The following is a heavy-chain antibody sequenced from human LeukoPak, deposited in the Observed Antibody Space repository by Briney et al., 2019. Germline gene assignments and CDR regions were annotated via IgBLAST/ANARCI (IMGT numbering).Heavy chain of an antibody. D-gene: IGHD3-9*01. V-gene: IGHV3-23*01. J-gene: IGHJ4*02. Sequence: GGSLRLSCAASEFTFSSHSMNWVRQAPGKGLEWVSAITGSGDTTYYADSVKGRFTISRDNSKNTLYVEMNTLRAEDTAVYYCAKWGDYDILTGYYVSDFWGQGTLVTVSS. CDR1: EFTFSSHS. CDR2: ITGSGDTT. CDR3: AKWGDYDILTGYYVSDF.